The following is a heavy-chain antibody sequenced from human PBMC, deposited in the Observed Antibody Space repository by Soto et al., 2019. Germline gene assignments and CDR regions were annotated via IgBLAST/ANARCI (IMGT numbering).Heavy chain of an antibody. Sequence: QVQLVQSGAEVKKPGSSVKVSCKASGGTFSSYAISWVRQAPGQGLEWMGGIIPIFGTANYAQKFQGRVTITADESTSTAYMELSSLRSEDTAVYYCARDRIAAAGSYYYYYSMDVWGQGTTVTVSS. J-gene: IGHJ6*02. V-gene: IGHV1-69*01. D-gene: IGHD6-13*01. CDR2: IIPIFGTA. CDR1: GGTFSSYA. CDR3: ARDRIAAAGSYYYYYSMDV.